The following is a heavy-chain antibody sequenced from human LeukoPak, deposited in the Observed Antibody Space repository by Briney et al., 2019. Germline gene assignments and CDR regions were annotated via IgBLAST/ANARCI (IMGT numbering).Heavy chain of an antibody. D-gene: IGHD3-10*01. CDR2: IKQDGRET. CDR3: ARETGGVLWFGALRED. V-gene: IGHV3-7*01. J-gene: IGHJ4*02. CDR1: GFTFGNFW. Sequence: PGGSLRLSCAASGFTFGNFWMNWVRQSPGKGLEWVANIKQDGRETFYVDSVKGRFTISRDNAQNSLYLQMNSLRPDDTAVYYCARETGGVLWFGALREDWGRGTPVAVSS.